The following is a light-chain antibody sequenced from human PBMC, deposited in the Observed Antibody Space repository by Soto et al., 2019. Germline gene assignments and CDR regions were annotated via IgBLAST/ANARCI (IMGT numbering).Light chain of an antibody. J-gene: IGKJ1*01. V-gene: IGKV1-5*03. CDR3: QHYNSYSEA. CDR1: QTISSW. CDR2: KAS. Sequence: DIQMTQSPSTLSGSVGDRVTITCRASQTISSWLAWYQQKPGKXPKXXIYKASTLKSGVPSRFSGSGSGTELTITISSLQPDDGETYDCQHYNSYSEAFGQGTKVDIK.